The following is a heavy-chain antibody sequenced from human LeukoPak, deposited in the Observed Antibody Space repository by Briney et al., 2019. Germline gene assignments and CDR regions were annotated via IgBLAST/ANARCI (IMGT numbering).Heavy chain of an antibody. CDR2: INPNSGGT. D-gene: IGHD3-22*01. Sequence: ASVKVSCKASGYSFTAYYMHWVRQAPGQGLEWMGWINPNSGGTNYAQKFQGRVTMTRDTSITTAYMEMSRLRSDDTALYYCARDPWRYDSRSYSYFDYWGQGALVTVSS. J-gene: IGHJ4*02. V-gene: IGHV1-2*02. CDR3: ARDPWRYDSRSYSYFDY. CDR1: GYSFTAYY.